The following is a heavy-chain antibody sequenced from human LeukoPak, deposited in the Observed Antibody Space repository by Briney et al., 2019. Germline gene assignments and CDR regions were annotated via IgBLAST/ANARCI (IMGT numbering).Heavy chain of an antibody. V-gene: IGHV4-4*07. D-gene: IGHD2-15*01. CDR1: GGSISSYY. CDR3: ARQHSYAFDI. J-gene: IGHJ3*02. Sequence: SETLSLTCTVSGGSISSYYWSWIRQPAGKGLEWIGRIYTYESPNYNPSLKSRVTISVDTSKNQFSLKLSSVTAADTAVYYCARQHSYAFDIWGQGTMVTVSS. CDR2: IYTYESP.